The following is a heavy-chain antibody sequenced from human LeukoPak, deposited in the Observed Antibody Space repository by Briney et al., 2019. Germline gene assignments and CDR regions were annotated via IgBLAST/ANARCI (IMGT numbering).Heavy chain of an antibody. J-gene: IGHJ5*02. Sequence: GGSLRLSCAASGFTFSSDWMHWVRQAPGKGLVWVSRINSDGSSTSYADSVKGRFTISRDNAKNTLYLQMNSLRAEDTAVYYCAREHSINWFDPWGQGTLVTVSS. CDR2: INSDGSST. CDR1: GFTFSSDW. CDR3: AREHSINWFDP. V-gene: IGHV3-74*01.